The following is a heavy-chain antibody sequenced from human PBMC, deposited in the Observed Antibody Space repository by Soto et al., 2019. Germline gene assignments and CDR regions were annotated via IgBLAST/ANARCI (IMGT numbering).Heavy chain of an antibody. CDR3: ARDLSGAGGRFDY. CDR2: IYSGGST. V-gene: IGHV3-53*01. D-gene: IGHD1-1*01. J-gene: IGHJ4*02. Sequence: GGSLRLSCAASGFTVSSNYMSWVRQAPGKGLEWVSVIYSGGSTYYTDSVKGRFTISRDNSKNTLYLQMNSLRAEDTAVYYCARDLSGAGGRFDYWGQGTLVTVSS. CDR1: GFTVSSNY.